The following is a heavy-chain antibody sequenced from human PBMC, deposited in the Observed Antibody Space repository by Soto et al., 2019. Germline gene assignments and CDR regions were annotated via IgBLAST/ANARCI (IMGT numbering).Heavy chain of an antibody. CDR2: IYWDDDK. Sequence: QITLKESGPTLVKPTQTLTLTCTFSGFSLSTSGVGVGWIRQPPGKALEWLALIYWDDDKRYSPSLKSRLTITKDTSKNQVVLTMTHMDPADTATYYCAHRLGGIGVAGTFDYWGQGTLVTVSS. J-gene: IGHJ4*02. V-gene: IGHV2-5*02. CDR1: GFSLSTSGVG. D-gene: IGHD6-19*01. CDR3: AHRLGGIGVAGTFDY.